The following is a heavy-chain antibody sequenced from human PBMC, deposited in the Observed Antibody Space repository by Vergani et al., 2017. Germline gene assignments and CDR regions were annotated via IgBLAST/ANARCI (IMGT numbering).Heavy chain of an antibody. CDR1: GFSFKDYA. J-gene: IGHJ6*04. Sequence: EVRLLESGGDLLQPGESLKISCAVSGFSFKDYAMSWVRQTSGKGLEWIGRIRDKAYNYATVYAVSVKGRFTISRDDSKKTAYLQMNGLTTEDTAVYYCFYDFWAGYDSGDVWGKGTTVTVSS. CDR3: FYDFWAGYDSGDV. V-gene: IGHV3-73*01. CDR2: IRDKAYNYAT. D-gene: IGHD3/OR15-3a*01.